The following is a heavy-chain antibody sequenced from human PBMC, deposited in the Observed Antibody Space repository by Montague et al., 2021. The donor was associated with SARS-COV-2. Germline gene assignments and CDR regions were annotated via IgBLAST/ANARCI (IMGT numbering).Heavy chain of an antibody. J-gene: IGHJ4*02. V-gene: IGHV4-59*01. CDR1: GDSLTYFY. D-gene: IGHD2-2*01. CDR3: VRGATRTFDY. Sequence: SETLSLTCTVSGDSLTYFYWSWIRQSPGKGLEWIGNIFYRGSTNYNPSLKSRVTISVDTSKNQFSLNLTSVTATGTAVYYCVRGATRTFDYWGQGTLVTVSS. CDR2: IFYRGST.